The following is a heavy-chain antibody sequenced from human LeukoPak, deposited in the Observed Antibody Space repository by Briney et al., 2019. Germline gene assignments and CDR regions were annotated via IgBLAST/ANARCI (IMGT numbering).Heavy chain of an antibody. CDR2: IYYSGST. J-gene: IGHJ4*02. CDR1: GGSISSSSYY. CDR3: AREVAVVGATWVDY. Sequence: PSETLSLTCIVSGGSISSSSYYWGWIRQPPGKGLEWIGSIYYSGSTNYNPSLKSRVTMSVDTSKNQFSLKLSSVTAADTAVYYCAREVAVVGATWVDYWGQGTLVTVSS. V-gene: IGHV4-39*07. D-gene: IGHD1-26*01.